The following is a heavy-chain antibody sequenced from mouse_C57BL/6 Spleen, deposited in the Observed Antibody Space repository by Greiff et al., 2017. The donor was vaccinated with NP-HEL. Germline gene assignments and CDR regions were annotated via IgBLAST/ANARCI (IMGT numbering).Heavy chain of an antibody. V-gene: IGHV5-9-1*02. Sequence: EVKLVESGEGLVKPGGSLKLSCAASGFTFSSYAMSWVRQTPEKRLEWVAYISSGGDYIYYADTVKGRFTISRDNARNTLYLQMSSLKSEDTAMYYCTRDYLGGFAYWGQGTLVTVSA. CDR3: TRDYLGGFAY. J-gene: IGHJ3*01. D-gene: IGHD5-5*01. CDR1: GFTFSSYA. CDR2: ISSGGDYI.